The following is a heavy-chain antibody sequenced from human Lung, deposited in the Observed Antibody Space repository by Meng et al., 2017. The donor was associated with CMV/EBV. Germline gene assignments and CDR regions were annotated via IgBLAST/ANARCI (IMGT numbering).Heavy chain of an antibody. CDR3: ARRPWGLDV. V-gene: IGHV3-7*01. CDR2: INQDGSEK. Sequence: LTCAASGFPFSSYWMSWVRQAPGKGLEWVANINQDGSEKYYVDSVEGRFTISRDNAKDSLYLQMNALRAEDTAVYYCARRPWGLDVWGQGPTVTVSS. CDR1: GFPFSSYW. J-gene: IGHJ6*02.